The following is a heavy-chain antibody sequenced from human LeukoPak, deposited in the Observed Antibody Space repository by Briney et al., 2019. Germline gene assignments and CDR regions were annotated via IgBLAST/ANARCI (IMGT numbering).Heavy chain of an antibody. D-gene: IGHD3-16*01. V-gene: IGHV4-39*07. CDR3: ARGRFRIMTH. J-gene: IGHJ4*02. Sequence: SETLTLTCTVSGGSISSGDYYWSWIRQPPGKGLEWVGEINHSGSTNYNPSLKSRVTISVDTSKNQFSLKLSSVTAADTAVYYCARGRFRIMTHWGQGTLVTVSS. CDR2: INHSGST. CDR1: GGSISSGDYY.